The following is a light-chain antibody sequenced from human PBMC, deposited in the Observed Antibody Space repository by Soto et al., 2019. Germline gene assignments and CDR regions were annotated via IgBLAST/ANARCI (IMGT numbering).Light chain of an antibody. Sequence: ERVMTQSPATLSGSPGERATLSFRASQSVSSNLAWYQQKPGQAPRLLIYGASTRATGIPARFSGSGSGTEFTLTISSLQSEDFAVYHCQQYNNWPISYGQGTRLET. V-gene: IGKV3-15*01. J-gene: IGKJ5*01. CDR2: GAS. CDR3: QQYNNWPIS. CDR1: QSVSSN.